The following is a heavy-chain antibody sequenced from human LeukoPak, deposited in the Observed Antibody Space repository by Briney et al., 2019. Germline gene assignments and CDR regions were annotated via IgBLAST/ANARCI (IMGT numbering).Heavy chain of an antibody. V-gene: IGHV1-69*13. J-gene: IGHJ4*02. D-gene: IGHD3-22*01. Sequence: SVKVSCKASGGTFSSYAISWVRQAPGQGLEWMGGIIPIFGTANYAQKLQGRVTITADESTSTAYMELSSLRSGDTAVYYCARERRYYYDSSGYQEPDYWGQGTLVTVSS. CDR2: IIPIFGTA. CDR3: ARERRYYYDSSGYQEPDY. CDR1: GGTFSSYA.